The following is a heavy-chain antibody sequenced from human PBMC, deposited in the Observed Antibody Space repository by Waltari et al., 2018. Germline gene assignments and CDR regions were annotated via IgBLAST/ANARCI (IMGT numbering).Heavy chain of an antibody. Sequence: QVQLQQWGAGLLKPSETLSLTCAVYGGSFSGYYWSWIRQPPGKGLEWIGEINHSGSTNYTPSLKSRVTISVDTSKNQFSLKLSSVTAADTAVYYCAREGATYYDILTGNFDAFDIWGQGTMVTVSS. J-gene: IGHJ3*02. CDR1: GGSFSGYY. V-gene: IGHV4-34*01. D-gene: IGHD3-9*01. CDR3: AREGATYYDILTGNFDAFDI. CDR2: INHSGST.